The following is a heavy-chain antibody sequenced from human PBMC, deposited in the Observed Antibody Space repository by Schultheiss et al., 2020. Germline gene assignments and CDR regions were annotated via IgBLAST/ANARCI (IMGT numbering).Heavy chain of an antibody. CDR1: GFTFSSYG. CDR3: ARDRLGGGSYACDY. Sequence: GGSLRLSCAASGFTFSSYGMHWVRQAPGKGLERVAVISYDGSNKYYADSVKGRFTISRDNSKRTLYLQMNSLRAEDTAVYYCARDRLGGGSYACDYWGQGA. D-gene: IGHD1-26*01. CDR2: ISYDGSNK. V-gene: IGHV3-30*03. J-gene: IGHJ4*02.